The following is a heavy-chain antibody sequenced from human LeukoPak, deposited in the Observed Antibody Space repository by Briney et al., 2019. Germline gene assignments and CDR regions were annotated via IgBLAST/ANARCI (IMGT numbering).Heavy chain of an antibody. D-gene: IGHD3-10*01. CDR2: IYYSGST. V-gene: IGHV4-59*01. Sequence: SETLSLTCTVSGGSISSYYWRWIRQPPGKGLEWIGYIYYSGSTNYNPSLKSRVTISVDTSKNQFSLKLSSVTAADTAVYYCARDRVYASGTYTLDYYYYYMDVWGKGTTVTVSS. CDR1: GGSISSYY. J-gene: IGHJ6*03. CDR3: ARDRVYASGTYTLDYYYYYMDV.